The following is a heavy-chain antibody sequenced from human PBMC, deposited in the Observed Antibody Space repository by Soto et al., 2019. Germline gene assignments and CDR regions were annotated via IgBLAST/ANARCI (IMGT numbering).Heavy chain of an antibody. D-gene: IGHD5-12*01. CDR1: GYTFINYY. J-gene: IGHJ5*02. V-gene: IGHV1-46*01. CDR3: ARREYSGYGTRWFDP. CDR2: INPNNGST. Sequence: ASVKVSCKASGYTFINYYIHWVRQAPGQGLEWMGVINPNNGSTNYSQKFQGRVTMTRDTSTSTAYMELSSLRSEDTAVYYCARREYSGYGTRWFDPWGQGTLVTVSS.